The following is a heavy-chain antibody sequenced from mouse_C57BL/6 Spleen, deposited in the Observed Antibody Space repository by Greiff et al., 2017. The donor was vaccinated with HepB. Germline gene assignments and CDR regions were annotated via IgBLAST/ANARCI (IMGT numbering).Heavy chain of an antibody. D-gene: IGHD2-10*01. V-gene: IGHV1-4*01. Sequence: QVQLQQSGAELARPGASVKMSCKASGYTFTSYTMHWVKQRPGQGLEWIGYINPSSGYTKYNQKFKDKATLTADKSSSTAYMQLSSLTSEDSAVYYCARSLPDYAMDYWGQGTSVTVSS. CDR1: GYTFTSYT. J-gene: IGHJ4*01. CDR2: INPSSGYT. CDR3: ARSLPDYAMDY.